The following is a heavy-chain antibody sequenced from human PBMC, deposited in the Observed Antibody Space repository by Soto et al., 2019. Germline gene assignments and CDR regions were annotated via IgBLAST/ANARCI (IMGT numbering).Heavy chain of an antibody. D-gene: IGHD3-10*02. V-gene: IGHV3-11*06. Sequence: QVQLVESGGGLVKPGGSLRLSCAASGFTFSDYYMSWVRQAPGKGLEWVSYISSISTYANYADSVKGRFTISRDNAKNSLDRQMNSLRDDDTALYYWARRADGSNNICSYGMDVWGQGTTVTVS. CDR1: GFTFSDYY. J-gene: IGHJ6*02. CDR2: ISSISTYA. CDR3: ARRADGSNNICSYGMDV.